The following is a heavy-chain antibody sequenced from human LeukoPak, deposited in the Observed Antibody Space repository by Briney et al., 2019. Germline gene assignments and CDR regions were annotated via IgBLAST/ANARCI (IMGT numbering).Heavy chain of an antibody. CDR1: GFTFSDYY. V-gene: IGHV3-23*01. CDR3: AKYGSVTVRYNGMDV. J-gene: IGHJ6*02. D-gene: IGHD4-17*01. Sequence: GGSLRLSCAASGFTFSDYYMSWIRQAPGKGLEWVSAISGSGAATYYADSVKGRFTMSRDNSKNTLYLQINSLRAEDTAVYYCAKYGSVTVRYNGMDVWGQGTTVTVSS. CDR2: ISGSGAAT.